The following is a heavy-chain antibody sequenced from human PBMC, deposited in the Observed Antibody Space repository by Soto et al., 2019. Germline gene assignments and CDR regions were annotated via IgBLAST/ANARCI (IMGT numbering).Heavy chain of an antibody. Sequence: SVKVSCKASGCTFSNHAISWVRQAPGQGLEWVGGIIPMFPTADYAQRFQGRVTITADDSTTTVYMKLSGLRSEDTAMYYCARDDATYCGGDCYRYFYHGMDVWGQGTTVTVSS. CDR3: ARDDATYCGGDCYRYFYHGMDV. J-gene: IGHJ6*02. D-gene: IGHD2-21*02. CDR2: IIPMFPTA. V-gene: IGHV1-69*13. CDR1: GCTFSNHA.